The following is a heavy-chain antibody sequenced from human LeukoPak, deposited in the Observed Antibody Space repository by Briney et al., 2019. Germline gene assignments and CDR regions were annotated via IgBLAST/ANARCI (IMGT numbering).Heavy chain of an antibody. CDR2: INLGDSDT. D-gene: IGHD4-17*01. V-gene: IGHV5-51*01. Sequence: GESLKISCEVSGHRFTNHWIGWVRQMPGKGLEWMGIINLGDSDTKYSPSFQGQVTISLDKSISTAYLQWRSLKATDTAMYYCARSYDYGDYTPGYWGQGTLVTVSS. J-gene: IGHJ4*02. CDR1: GHRFTNHW. CDR3: ARSYDYGDYTPGY.